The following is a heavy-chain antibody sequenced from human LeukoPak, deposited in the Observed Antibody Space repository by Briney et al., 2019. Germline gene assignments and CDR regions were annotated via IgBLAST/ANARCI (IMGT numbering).Heavy chain of an antibody. Sequence: ASVKVSCKASGYTFTSYGISWVRQAPGQGLEWMGWINPNSGGTNYAQKFQGRVTMTRDTSISTAYMELSRLRSDDTAVYYCARSGRSGWDNWFDPWGQGTLVTVSS. CDR2: INPNSGGT. V-gene: IGHV1-2*02. J-gene: IGHJ5*02. D-gene: IGHD6-19*01. CDR3: ARSGRSGWDNWFDP. CDR1: GYTFTSYG.